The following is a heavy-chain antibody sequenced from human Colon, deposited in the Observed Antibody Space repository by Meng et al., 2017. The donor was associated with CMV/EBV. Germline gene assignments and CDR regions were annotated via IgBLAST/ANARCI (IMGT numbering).Heavy chain of an antibody. Sequence: GESLKISCAASGFTFSHYSMTWVRQAPGRGLECVSYIDLGGARIFYTDSVKGRFTASRDDARNSLYLQMNSLRDEDTAIYYCARVVPGSSGAEDWGQGTLVTVSS. D-gene: IGHD6-6*01. CDR3: ARVVPGSSGAED. V-gene: IGHV3-48*02. CDR1: GFTFSHYS. J-gene: IGHJ1*01. CDR2: IDLGGARI.